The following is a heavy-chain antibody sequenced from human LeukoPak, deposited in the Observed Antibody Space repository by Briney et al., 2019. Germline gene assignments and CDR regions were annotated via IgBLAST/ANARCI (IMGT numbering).Heavy chain of an antibody. CDR3: AREDSSSWYWFGRWFDP. Sequence: SETLSFTCAVYGGSFSGYYWSWIRQPPGKGLEWIGEINHSGSTNYNPSLKSRVTISVDTSKNQFSLKLSSVTAADTAVYYCAREDSSSWYWFGRWFDPWGQGTLVTVSS. CDR1: GGSFSGYY. V-gene: IGHV4-34*01. J-gene: IGHJ5*02. D-gene: IGHD6-13*01. CDR2: INHSGST.